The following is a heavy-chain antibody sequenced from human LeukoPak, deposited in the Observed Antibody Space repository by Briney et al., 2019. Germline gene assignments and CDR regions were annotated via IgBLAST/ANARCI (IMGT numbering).Heavy chain of an antibody. CDR2: IYTSGST. CDR1: GGSISSGSYY. CDR3: ASHIAVAGTKDAFDI. J-gene: IGHJ3*02. V-gene: IGHV4-61*02. Sequence: SETLSLTCTVSGGSISSGSYYWSWIRQPAGKGLEWVGRIYTSGSTNYDPSLKSRVTISVDTSKNQFSLKLSSVTAADTAVYYCASHIAVAGTKDAFDIWGRGTMVTVSS. D-gene: IGHD6-19*01.